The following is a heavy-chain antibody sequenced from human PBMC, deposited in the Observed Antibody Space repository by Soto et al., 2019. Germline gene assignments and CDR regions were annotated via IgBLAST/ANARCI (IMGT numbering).Heavy chain of an antibody. CDR3: ARATIGYCSGGSCYSPGSSFDY. CDR1: GGSFSGYY. Sequence: LSLTCAVYGGSFSGYYWSWIRQPPGKGLEWIGEINHSGSTNYNPSLKSRVTISVDTSKNQFSLKLSSVTAADTAVYYCARATIGYCSGGSCYSPGSSFDYWGQGTLVTVSS. J-gene: IGHJ4*02. D-gene: IGHD2-15*01. CDR2: INHSGST. V-gene: IGHV4-34*01.